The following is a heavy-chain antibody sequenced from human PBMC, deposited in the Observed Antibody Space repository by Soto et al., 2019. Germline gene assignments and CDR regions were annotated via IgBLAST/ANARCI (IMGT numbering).Heavy chain of an antibody. CDR2: ISYHGTNK. V-gene: IGHV3-30*18. D-gene: IGHD2-15*01. CDR1: GFTFRNYG. Sequence: QVQLVESGGGVVQPGRSLRLSCAASGFTFRNYGIHWVRQAPGKGLEWGAVISYHGTNKYFADSVKGRFTISRDNSKNTLYLQMNNLRAEDTAVYYCAKDKVDCSCGDCPLYYYYGMDVWGQGTTVTVSS. CDR3: AKDKVDCSCGDCPLYYYYGMDV. J-gene: IGHJ6*02.